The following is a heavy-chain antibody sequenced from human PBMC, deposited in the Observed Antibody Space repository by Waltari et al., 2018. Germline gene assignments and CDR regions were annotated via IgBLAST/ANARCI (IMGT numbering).Heavy chain of an antibody. D-gene: IGHD2-21*01. V-gene: IGHV1-3*01. Sequence: QVQLVQSGAEVKKPGASVKVSCKASGYTFTSYAMHWVRQAPGQRLEWMGWLNAGNGNTKYSQKFHGRVTITRDTSARTAYMELSSLRSEETAVYYWERGLSVMANDYWGQGTLVTVSS. CDR2: LNAGNGNT. CDR3: ERGLSVMANDY. J-gene: IGHJ4*02. CDR1: GYTFTSYA.